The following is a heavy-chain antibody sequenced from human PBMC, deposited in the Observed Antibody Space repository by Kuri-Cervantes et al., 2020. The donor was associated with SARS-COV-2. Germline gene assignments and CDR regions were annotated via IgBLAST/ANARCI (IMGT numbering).Heavy chain of an antibody. Sequence: GGSLRLSCAASGFTFSSYEMHWVRQAPGKGLEWVSYFSSSGSAIYYADSVKGRFTISRDNAKNSLYLQMNSLRDEDTAVYYCPRESRDAYNLGSFDLWGRGTLVTVSS. J-gene: IGHJ2*01. CDR3: PRESRDAYNLGSFDL. CDR1: GFTFSSYE. D-gene: IGHD5-24*01. CDR2: FSSSGSAI. V-gene: IGHV3-48*03.